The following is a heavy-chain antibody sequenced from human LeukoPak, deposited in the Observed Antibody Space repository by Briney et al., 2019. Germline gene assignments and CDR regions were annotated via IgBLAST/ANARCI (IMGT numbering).Heavy chain of an antibody. Sequence: PSQTLSLTCTVSGGSISSGDYYWTWIRQPPGKALEWIGYIYYSGRTYYNPSLKSRVTISVDTSKNQFSLKLSSVTAADTAVYYCASYTGYSSGWYGQDWGQGTLVTVSS. V-gene: IGHV4-30-4*08. D-gene: IGHD6-19*01. CDR2: IYYSGRT. J-gene: IGHJ4*02. CDR1: GGSISSGDYY. CDR3: ASYTGYSSGWYGQD.